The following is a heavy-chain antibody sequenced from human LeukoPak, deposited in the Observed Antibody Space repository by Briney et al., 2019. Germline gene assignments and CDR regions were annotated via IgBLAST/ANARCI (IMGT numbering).Heavy chain of an antibody. CDR3: ARPKTSGSYEFDY. Sequence: GESLKLPCKCSGYSFTSYWICWVRQMPGKGVEWMGIIYPGDSDTRYSPSFQGQVTISADKSISTAYLQWSSLKASDTAMYYCARPKTSGSYEFDYWGQGTLVTVSS. D-gene: IGHD1-26*01. CDR2: IYPGDSDT. J-gene: IGHJ4*02. CDR1: GYSFTSYW. V-gene: IGHV5-51*01.